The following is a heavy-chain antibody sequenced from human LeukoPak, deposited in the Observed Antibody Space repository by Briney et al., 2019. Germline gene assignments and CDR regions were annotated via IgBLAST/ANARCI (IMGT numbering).Heavy chain of an antibody. J-gene: IGHJ4*02. CDR2: ISAYNGNT. CDR1: GYTFTSYG. Sequence: ASVKVSCKASGYTFTSYGISWVRQAPGQGLEWMGWISAYNGNTNYAQKLQGRVTMTTDTSTSTAYMELRSLRSDDTAVYYCARKGRPRTAMVWGPFDYWGQGTLVTVSS. V-gene: IGHV1-18*01. D-gene: IGHD5-18*01. CDR3: ARKGRPRTAMVWGPFDY.